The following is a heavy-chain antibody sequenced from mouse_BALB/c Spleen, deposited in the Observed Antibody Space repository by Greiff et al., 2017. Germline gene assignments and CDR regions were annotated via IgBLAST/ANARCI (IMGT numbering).Heavy chain of an antibody. D-gene: IGHD1-1*01. J-gene: IGHJ2*01. CDR3: TRTTVVND. CDR1: GYTFTDYE. Sequence: VQLQQSGAELVRPGASVTLSCKASGYTFTDYEMHWVKQTPVHGLEWIGAIDPETGGTAYTQKFKGKATLTADKSSSTAYMELRSLTSEDSAVYYCTRTTVVNDWGQGTTLTVSS. V-gene: IGHV1-15*01. CDR2: IDPETGGT.